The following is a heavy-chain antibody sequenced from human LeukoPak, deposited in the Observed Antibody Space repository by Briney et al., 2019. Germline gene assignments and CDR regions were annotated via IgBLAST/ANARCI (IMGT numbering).Heavy chain of an antibody. CDR2: INPNSGGT. V-gene: IGHV1-2*02. CDR1: GGTFRNYA. CDR3: AKDYYDSSGYYEKTFDY. J-gene: IGHJ4*02. Sequence: ASVKVSCKASGGTFRNYAFSWVRQAPGQGLEWMGWINPNSGGTNYAQKFQGRVTMTRDTSISTAYMELSRLRAEDTALYYCAKDYYDSSGYYEKTFDYWGQGTLVTVSS. D-gene: IGHD3-22*01.